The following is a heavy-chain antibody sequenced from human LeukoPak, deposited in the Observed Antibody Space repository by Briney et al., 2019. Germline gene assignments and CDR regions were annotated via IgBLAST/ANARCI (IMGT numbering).Heavy chain of an antibody. Sequence: SETLSLTCTVSGVSISSGDYYWSWIRQPPAKGLEWIGYIYSSGSTYYNPSLKSRATVSLDTSKNQLSLKLSSVTAAETAVYYCARPYYYDSRIDPWGQGTLVTVSS. CDR2: IYSSGST. D-gene: IGHD3-22*01. V-gene: IGHV4-30-4*01. J-gene: IGHJ5*02. CDR3: ARPYYYDSRIDP. CDR1: GVSISSGDYY.